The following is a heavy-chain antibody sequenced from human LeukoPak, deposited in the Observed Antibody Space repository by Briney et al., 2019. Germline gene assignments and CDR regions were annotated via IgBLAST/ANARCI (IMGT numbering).Heavy chain of an antibody. J-gene: IGHJ4*02. Sequence: GASVKVSCKTSGYTFTYYVISWVRQAPGQGPGWMGWINAYNGNTIDAQKFQGRVTMTTDTSTSTAYMELRSLRSDDTAVYYCARGEKPYDYWGQGTLVSVSS. D-gene: IGHD1-26*01. V-gene: IGHV1-18*01. CDR3: ARGEKPYDY. CDR1: GYTFTYYV. CDR2: INAYNGNT.